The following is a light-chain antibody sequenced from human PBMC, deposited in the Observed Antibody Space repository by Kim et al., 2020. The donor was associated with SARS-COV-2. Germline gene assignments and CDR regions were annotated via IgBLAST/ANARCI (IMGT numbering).Light chain of an antibody. V-gene: IGKV1-16*01. Sequence: DIQMTQSPSSLSAFVGDRVTITCRASQDISKFLAWFQQQPGKAPRSLIYAASSLHSGVPSRFSGSGSGTDFTLTISSLQPEDFATYYCQQYNIYPRTFGQGTKLEI. CDR2: AAS. CDR3: QQYNIYPRT. J-gene: IGKJ1*01. CDR1: QDISKF.